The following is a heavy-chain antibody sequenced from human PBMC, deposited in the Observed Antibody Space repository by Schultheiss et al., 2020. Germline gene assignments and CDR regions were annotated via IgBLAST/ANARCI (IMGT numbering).Heavy chain of an antibody. Sequence: GGSLRLSCAASGFTFSSYGMHWVRQAPGKGLEWVSAIRSSSSYIYYADSVKGRFTISRDNAKNSLYLQMNSLRAEDTAVYYCASSSIAARPPRYNWFDPWGQGTLVTVYS. CDR3: ASSSIAARPPRYNWFDP. D-gene: IGHD6-6*01. V-gene: IGHV3-21*01. CDR1: GFTFSSYG. CDR2: IRSSSSYI. J-gene: IGHJ5*02.